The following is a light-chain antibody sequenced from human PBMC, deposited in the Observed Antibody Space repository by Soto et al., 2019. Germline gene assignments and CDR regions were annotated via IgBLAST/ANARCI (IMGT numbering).Light chain of an antibody. CDR3: QQRSGWPT. V-gene: IGKV3-11*01. Sequence: EIVLTQSPDTLSFSPGERATLSCRASQTVSTFLAWYQQKPGQAPRLIVYDASKRAPGIPARFIGSGSGTDFTLTVSSLEPEDFALYYCQQRSGWPTFGQGTKVDI. J-gene: IGKJ1*01. CDR1: QTVSTF. CDR2: DAS.